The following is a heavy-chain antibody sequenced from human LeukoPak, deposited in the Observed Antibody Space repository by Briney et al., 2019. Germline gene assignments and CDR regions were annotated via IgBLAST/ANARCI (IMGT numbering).Heavy chain of an antibody. V-gene: IGHV4-34*01. J-gene: IGHJ5*02. D-gene: IGHD2-15*01. Sequence: PSETLSLTCAVYGGSFSGYYWSWIRQPPGKGLEWIGEINHSGSTNYNPSLKSRVTISVDTSKNQFSLKLSSVTAADTAVYYCARVWFPRYCSGGSCYSRWFDPWGQGTLVTVSS. CDR1: GGSFSGYY. CDR2: INHSGST. CDR3: ARVWFPRYCSGGSCYSRWFDP.